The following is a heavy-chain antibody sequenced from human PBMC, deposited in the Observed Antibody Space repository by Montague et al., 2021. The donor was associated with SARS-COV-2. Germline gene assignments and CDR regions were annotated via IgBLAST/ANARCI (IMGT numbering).Heavy chain of an antibody. CDR2: IHYSGST. CDR1: GGSVNSGSYS. Sequence: SETLSLTCTVSGGSVNSGSYSWDWIRQPPGKGLEWIGSIHYSGSTSYNPSLKSRVTISIDTSKNHFSLRVNSVTAADAAVYFCARRPGARYYVLWGGGFDIWGQGTMVTVS. J-gene: IGHJ3*02. V-gene: IGHV4-39*01. CDR3: ARRPGARYYVLWGGGFDI. D-gene: IGHD3-3*01.